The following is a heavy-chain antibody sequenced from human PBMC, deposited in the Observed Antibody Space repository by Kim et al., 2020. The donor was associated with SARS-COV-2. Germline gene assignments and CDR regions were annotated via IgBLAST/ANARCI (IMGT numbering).Heavy chain of an antibody. Sequence: GGSLRLSCAASGFTFSSYWMSWVRQAPGKGLEWVANIKQDGSEKYYVDSVKGRFTISRDNAKNSLYLQMNSLRAEDTAVYYCASSSRYVPLDYWGQGTLVTVSS. CDR1: GFTFSSYW. J-gene: IGHJ4*02. V-gene: IGHV3-7*01. D-gene: IGHD6-13*01. CDR2: IKQDGSEK. CDR3: ASSSRYVPLDY.